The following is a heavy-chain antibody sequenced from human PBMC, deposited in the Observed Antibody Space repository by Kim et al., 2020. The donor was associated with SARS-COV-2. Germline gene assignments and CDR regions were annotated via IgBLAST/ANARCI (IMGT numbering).Heavy chain of an antibody. Sequence: TEKDYVDSVKGRFTISRDNAKNSLFLQMNNLKVDDTAVYYCARGRSSFDYWGRGTLLTVSA. D-gene: IGHD1-26*01. CDR3: ARGRSSFDY. CDR2: TEK. J-gene: IGHJ4*02. V-gene: IGHV3-7*01.